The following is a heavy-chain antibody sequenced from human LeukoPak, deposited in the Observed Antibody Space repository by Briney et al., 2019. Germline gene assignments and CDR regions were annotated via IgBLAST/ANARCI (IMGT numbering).Heavy chain of an antibody. CDR2: ISGSGGST. CDR3: AKEFRYSSSWYGDYYYGMDV. CDR1: GFTFSSYA. D-gene: IGHD6-13*01. Sequence: GGSLRLSCAASGFTFSSYAMSWVRQAPGKGLEWVSAISGSGGSTYYADSVKGRFTISRDNSKNTLYLQMNSLRAEDTAVYYCAKEFRYSSSWYGDYYYGMDVWGQGTTVTVSS. J-gene: IGHJ6*02. V-gene: IGHV3-23*01.